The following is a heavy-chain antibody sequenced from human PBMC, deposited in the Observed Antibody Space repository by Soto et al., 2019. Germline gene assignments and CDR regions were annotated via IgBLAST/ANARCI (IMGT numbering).Heavy chain of an antibody. CDR3: AKDSRPDGSYISGWSKYYYYGMDV. CDR2: ISYDGSNK. V-gene: IGHV3-30*18. D-gene: IGHD6-19*01. Sequence: QVQLVESGGGVVQPGRSLRLSCAASGFTFSSYGMHWVRQAPGKGLEWVAVISYDGSNKYYADSVKGRFTISRDNSKNSLYRQMNSLRAEDTAVYYCAKDSRPDGSYISGWSKYYYYGMDVWGQGTTVTVSS. CDR1: GFTFSSYG. J-gene: IGHJ6*02.